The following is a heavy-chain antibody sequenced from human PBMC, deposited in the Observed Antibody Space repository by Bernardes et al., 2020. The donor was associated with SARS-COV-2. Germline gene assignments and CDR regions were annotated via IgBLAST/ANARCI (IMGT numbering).Heavy chain of an antibody. V-gene: IGHV4-39*01. CDR3: AAPYCSNGVCSTPLRY. CDR1: GASISTSNYY. D-gene: IGHD2-8*01. Sequence: SETLSLTCSVSGASISTSNYYWGWIRQPPGKGLEWIGSIYHRGSTNYNPSVLSRVTLSVDTDKNQFSLRLTSVTAADTAVYFCAAPYCSNGVCSTPLRYWGQGTLVTVSS. J-gene: IGHJ4*02. CDR2: IYHRGST.